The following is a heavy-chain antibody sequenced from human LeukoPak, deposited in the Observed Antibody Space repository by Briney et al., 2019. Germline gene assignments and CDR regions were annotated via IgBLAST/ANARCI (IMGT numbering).Heavy chain of an antibody. CDR3: AKAGYYGSGSYFDY. J-gene: IGHJ4*02. Sequence: GGSLRLSCVASGFTFSSYAMSWVRQAPGKGLEWVSAISGSGGSTYYADSVKGRFTISRDNSKNTLYLQMNSLRAEDTAVYYCAKAGYYGSGSYFDYWGQGTLVTVSS. V-gene: IGHV3-23*01. D-gene: IGHD3-10*01. CDR2: ISGSGGST. CDR1: GFTFSSYA.